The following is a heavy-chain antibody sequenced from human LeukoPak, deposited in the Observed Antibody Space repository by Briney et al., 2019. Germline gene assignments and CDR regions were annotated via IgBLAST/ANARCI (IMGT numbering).Heavy chain of an antibody. V-gene: IGHV4-4*07. CDR3: ARGPPTVTKYYMDV. J-gene: IGHJ6*03. CDR1: GGSISSYY. Sequence: SATMSLTCTVSGGSISSYYRSWIRQPAGRGLEWIGCIYTSGSTTYNPSLKSRVTMSVDTSKNQFSLKLSSVTAADTAVYYCARGPPTVTKYYMDVWGKGTTVTISS. D-gene: IGHD4-17*01. CDR2: IYTSGST.